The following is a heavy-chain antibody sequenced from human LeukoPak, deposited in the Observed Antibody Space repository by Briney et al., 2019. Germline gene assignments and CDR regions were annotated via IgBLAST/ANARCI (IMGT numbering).Heavy chain of an antibody. D-gene: IGHD6-13*01. Sequence: SETLSLTCTVSGGSISSYYWSWIRQPPGKGLEWIGYIYYSGSTNYNPSLKSRVTISVDTSKNQFSLKLSSVTAADTAVYYCARATFDTPFGKGVSSWFFDYWGQGTLVTVSS. CDR1: GGSISSYY. CDR2: IYYSGST. V-gene: IGHV4-59*01. J-gene: IGHJ4*02. CDR3: ARATFDTPFGKGVSSWFFDY.